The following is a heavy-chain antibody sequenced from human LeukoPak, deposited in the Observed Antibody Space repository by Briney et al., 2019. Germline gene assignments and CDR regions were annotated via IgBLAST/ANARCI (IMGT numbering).Heavy chain of an antibody. D-gene: IGHD3-3*01. Sequence: ASVKVSCKASGYTFTSYGISWVRQAPGQGLEWMGWISAYNGNTNYAQKLQGRVTMTTDTSTSTAHMELRSLRSDDTAVYYCARDGNVLRFLEWLSNSGYFDYWGQGTLVTVSS. CDR3: ARDGNVLRFLEWLSNSGYFDY. V-gene: IGHV1-18*01. CDR2: ISAYNGNT. CDR1: GYTFTSYG. J-gene: IGHJ4*02.